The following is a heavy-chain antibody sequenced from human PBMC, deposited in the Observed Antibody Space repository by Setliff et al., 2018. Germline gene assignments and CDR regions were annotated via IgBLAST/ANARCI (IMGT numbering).Heavy chain of an antibody. V-gene: IGHV3-49*04. CDR1: GFTFGDYA. Sequence: GGSLRLSCTASGFTFGDYAMSWVRQAPGKGLEWVGFIKSKAYGGTTDYAAPVKGRFTISRDDSKTTLYLQMNSLKTEDTAVYYCTTDLVVVVAATLLYYNDAFDIWGQGTMVTVSS. J-gene: IGHJ3*02. CDR2: IKSKAYGGTT. CDR3: TTDLVVVVAATLLYYNDAFDI. D-gene: IGHD2-15*01.